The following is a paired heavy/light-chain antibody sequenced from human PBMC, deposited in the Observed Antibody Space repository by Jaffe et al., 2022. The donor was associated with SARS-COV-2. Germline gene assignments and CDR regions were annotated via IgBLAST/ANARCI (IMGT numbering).Heavy chain of an antibody. CDR1: GFTVSSNY. V-gene: IGHV3-53*01. CDR2: IYSGGST. D-gene: IGHD2-21*02. Sequence: EVQLVESGGGLIQPGGSLRLSCAASGFTVSSNYMSWVRQAPGKGLEWVSVIYSGGSTYYADSVKGRFTISRDNSKNTLYLQMNSLRAEDTAVYYCARGHLAYCGGDCYFGYWGQGTLVTVSS. CDR3: ARGHLAYCGGDCYFGY. J-gene: IGHJ4*02.
Light chain of an antibody. Sequence: EIVLTQSPATLSLSPGERATLSCRASQSVSSYLAWYQQKPGQAPRLLIYDASNRATGIPARFSGSGSGTDFTLTISSLEPEDFAVYYCQQRSNWPRKTFGQGTKVEIK. CDR3: QQRSNWPRKT. V-gene: IGKV3-11*01. CDR2: DAS. CDR1: QSVSSY. J-gene: IGKJ1*01.